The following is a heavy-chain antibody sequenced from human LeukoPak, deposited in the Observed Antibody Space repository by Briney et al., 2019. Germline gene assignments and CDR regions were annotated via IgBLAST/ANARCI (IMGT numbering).Heavy chain of an antibody. Sequence: TLSLTCTVSGGSISSGGYYWSWIRQHPGKGLEWIGYIYYSGSTYYNPSLKSRVTISVDTSKNQFSLKLSSVTAADTAVYYCAREGCSSTSCYDYWGQGTLVTVSS. CDR2: IYYSGST. V-gene: IGHV4-31*03. J-gene: IGHJ4*02. CDR1: GGSISSGGYY. CDR3: AREGCSSTSCYDY. D-gene: IGHD2-2*01.